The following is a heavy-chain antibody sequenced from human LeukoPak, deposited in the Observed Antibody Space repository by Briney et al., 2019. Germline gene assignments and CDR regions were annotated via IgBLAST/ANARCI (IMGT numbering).Heavy chain of an antibody. CDR1: GYTFTGYY. CDR2: INPNSGVT. Sequence: ALVKVSCKASGYTFTGYYMHWVRQAPGQGLEWMGWINPNSGVTNYAQRFQGRVTMTRDTSISTAYMDLSRLRYDDTAVYYCARDRDGYCTNGVCYFDYWGQGTLVTVSS. D-gene: IGHD2-8*01. J-gene: IGHJ4*02. V-gene: IGHV1-2*02. CDR3: ARDRDGYCTNGVCYFDY.